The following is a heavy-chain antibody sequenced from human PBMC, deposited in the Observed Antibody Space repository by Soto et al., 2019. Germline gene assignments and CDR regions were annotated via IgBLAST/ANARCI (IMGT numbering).Heavy chain of an antibody. D-gene: IGHD3-10*01. CDR2: INAYNGNT. Sequence: ASVKVSCEASSYTFTTYGISGVRQAPGQGLEWMGWINAYNGNTNYAQKLQGRVTMTTDTSTSTAYMELRSLRSDDTAVYYCARSITMVRGTPRIMDVWGQGTMVTVSS. J-gene: IGHJ6*02. V-gene: IGHV1-18*04. CDR3: ARSITMVRGTPRIMDV. CDR1: SYTFTTYG.